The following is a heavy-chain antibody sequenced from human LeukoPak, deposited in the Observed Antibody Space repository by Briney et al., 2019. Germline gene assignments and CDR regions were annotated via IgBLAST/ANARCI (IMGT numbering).Heavy chain of an antibody. CDR3: ARENIAVADAFDI. Sequence: ASVKVSCKASGYTFTGYYMHWVRQAPGQGLEWMGWIIPNSGGTNYAQKFQGRVTMTRDTSISTAYMELSRLRSDDTAVYYCARENIAVADAFDIWGQGTMVTVSS. D-gene: IGHD6-19*01. CDR2: IIPNSGGT. CDR1: GYTFTGYY. J-gene: IGHJ3*02. V-gene: IGHV1-2*02.